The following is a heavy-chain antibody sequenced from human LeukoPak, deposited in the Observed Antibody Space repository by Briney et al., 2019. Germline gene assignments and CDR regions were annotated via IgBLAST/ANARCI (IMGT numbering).Heavy chain of an antibody. CDR3: AKHPYDILTGYYISYYFDY. CDR2: ISGSGGST. D-gene: IGHD3-9*01. J-gene: IGHJ4*02. Sequence: GSLRLSCAASGFTFSSYAMSWARQAPGKGLEWVSAISGSGGSTYYADSVKGRFTISRDNSKNTLYLQMNSLRAEDTAVYYCAKHPYDILTGYYISYYFDYWGQGTLVTVSS. V-gene: IGHV3-23*01. CDR1: GFTFSSYA.